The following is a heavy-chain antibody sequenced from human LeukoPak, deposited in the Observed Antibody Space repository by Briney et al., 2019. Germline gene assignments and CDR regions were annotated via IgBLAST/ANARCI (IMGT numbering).Heavy chain of an antibody. Sequence: SETLSLTCTVSGGSISNYYWSWIRQPPGKGLEWFGHIYYSGSTTYNPSLKSRVTISVDTSKNQFSLKLSSVTAADTAVYYCARCLSRCNNGFDIWGQGTMVTVSS. CDR2: IYYSGST. CDR1: GGSISNYY. J-gene: IGHJ3*02. V-gene: IGHV4-59*01. CDR3: ARCLSRCNNGFDI. D-gene: IGHD2/OR15-2a*01.